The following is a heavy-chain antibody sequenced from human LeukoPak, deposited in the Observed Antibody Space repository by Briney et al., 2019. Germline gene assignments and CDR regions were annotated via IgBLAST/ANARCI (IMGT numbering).Heavy chain of an antibody. CDR1: GFTFSSYW. J-gene: IGHJ5*02. CDR2: IISDGSST. V-gene: IGHV3-74*01. Sequence: GGSLRLSCAASGFTFSSYWMHWVRQAPRKGLVWVSLIISDGSSTTYADSVKGRFTISRGNAKNTLYLQMNSLRAEDTAVYYCARAGYSYDLGWFDPWGQGTLVTVSS. CDR3: ARAGYSYDLGWFDP. D-gene: IGHD5-18*01.